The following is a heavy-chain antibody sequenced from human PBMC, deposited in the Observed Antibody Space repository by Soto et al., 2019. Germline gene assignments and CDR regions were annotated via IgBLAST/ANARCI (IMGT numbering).Heavy chain of an antibody. CDR3: ASGMDRALVSFFID. D-gene: IGHD5-18*01. CDR1: GFTFGDLG. Sequence: GGSLRLSCAASGFTFGDLGMSWVRHVPGKGLEWVCGIDWNGGTTGCVDSVKGRFTISRDNAKNSLYLQMNSLRPEDTAFYYCASGMDRALVSFFIDRGQGTQVNVSS. V-gene: IGHV3-20*04. J-gene: IGHJ4*02. CDR2: IDWNGGTT.